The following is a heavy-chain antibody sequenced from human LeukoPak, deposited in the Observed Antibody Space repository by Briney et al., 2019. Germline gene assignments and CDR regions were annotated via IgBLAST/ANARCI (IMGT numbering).Heavy chain of an antibody. CDR2: ISWNSGSI. V-gene: IGHV3-9*01. D-gene: IGHD1-14*01. J-gene: IGHJ4*02. CDR3: AKDIATGNRLYYFDY. CDR1: GFTFDDYA. Sequence: GGSLRLSCAASGFTFDDYAMHWVRQAPGKGLEWVSGISWNSGSIGYADSVKGRFTIFRDNAKNSLYLQMSSLRAEDTALYYCAKDIATGNRLYYFDYWGQGTLVTVSS.